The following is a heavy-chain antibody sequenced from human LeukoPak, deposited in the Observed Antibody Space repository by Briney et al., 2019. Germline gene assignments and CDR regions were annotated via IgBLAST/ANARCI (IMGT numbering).Heavy chain of an antibody. V-gene: IGHV3-48*02. CDR3: ARMVRGVSDAFDI. Sequence: GGTLRLSCAASGFTFNHYGLSWVRQAPGKGLEWVSYISSSGRTKYYADSVKGRFTIFRDNAKNSLYLQMNSLRDEDRAVYYCARMVRGVSDAFDIWGQGTRVTVSS. D-gene: IGHD3-10*01. CDR2: ISSSGRTK. J-gene: IGHJ3*02. CDR1: GFTFNHYG.